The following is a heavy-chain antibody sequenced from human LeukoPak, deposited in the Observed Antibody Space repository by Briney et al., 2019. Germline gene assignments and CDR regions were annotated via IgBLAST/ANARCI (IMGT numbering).Heavy chain of an antibody. D-gene: IGHD3-3*01. Sequence: SETLSLTCTVSVGSISCGSYYWSWIRQPAGKGLEWIGRIYTSGSTNYNPSLKSRVTISVDTSKNQFSLKLSSVTAADTAVYYCAREGPGYDFWSGYYTEYFQHWGQGTLVTVSS. CDR2: IYTSGST. CDR1: VGSISCGSYY. V-gene: IGHV4-61*02. J-gene: IGHJ1*01. CDR3: AREGPGYDFWSGYYTEYFQH.